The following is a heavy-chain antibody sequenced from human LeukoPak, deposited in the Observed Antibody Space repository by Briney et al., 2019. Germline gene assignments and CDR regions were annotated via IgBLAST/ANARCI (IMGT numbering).Heavy chain of an antibody. CDR3: ARDGGDIVVVTASYYYMDV. D-gene: IGHD2-21*02. CDR1: GFNFSNYA. V-gene: IGHV3-64*01. J-gene: IGHJ6*03. Sequence: GGSLRLSCVASGFNFSNYAMHWVRQAPGKGLEYVSAISSNGGSTYYAHSVKGRFTISRDNSKNTLYLQMGSLRPEDMAVYYCARDGGDIVVVTASYYYMDVWGKGTTVTVSS. CDR2: ISSNGGST.